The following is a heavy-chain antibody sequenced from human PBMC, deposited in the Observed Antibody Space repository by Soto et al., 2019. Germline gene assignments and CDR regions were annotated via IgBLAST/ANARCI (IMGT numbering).Heavy chain of an antibody. V-gene: IGHV4-39*01. D-gene: IGHD4-17*01. CDR3: ARHSDNGDYFDY. J-gene: IGHJ4*02. CDR1: GGSISSSSYY. Sequence: QLQLQESGPGLVKPSETLSLTCTVSGGSISSSSYYWGWIRQPPGKGLEWIGSIYYSGSTYYNPSLKSRVTISVDTSKNQFSLKLSSVTPADTAVYYCARHSDNGDYFDYWGQGTLVTVSS. CDR2: IYYSGST.